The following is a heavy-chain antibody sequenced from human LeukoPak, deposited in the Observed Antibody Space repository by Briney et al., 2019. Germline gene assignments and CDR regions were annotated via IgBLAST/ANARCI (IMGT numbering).Heavy chain of an antibody. D-gene: IGHD3-3*01. J-gene: IGHJ3*02. CDR2: IYPGDSDT. CDR3: ARQLKDYDFWSGSRGDAFDI. V-gene: IGHV5-51*01. Sequence: GESLKISCKGSGYSFTTYWIGWVRQMPGKGLEWMGIIYPGDSDTRYSPSFQGQVTISADKSISTAYLQWSSLKASDTAMYYCARQLKDYDFWSGSRGDAFDIWGQGTMVTVSS. CDR1: GYSFTTYW.